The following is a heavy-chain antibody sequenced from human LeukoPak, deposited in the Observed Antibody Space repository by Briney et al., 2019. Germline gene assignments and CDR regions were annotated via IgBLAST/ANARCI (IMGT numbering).Heavy chain of an antibody. J-gene: IGHJ5*02. D-gene: IGHD3-10*01. V-gene: IGHV4-34*01. CDR2: INHSGST. CDR3: ARGLTVRGNWFDP. CDR1: GGSFSGYY. Sequence: SGTLSLTCAVYGGSFSGYYWSWIRQPPGKGLEWIGEINHSGSTNYNPSLKSRVTISVDTSKNQFSLKLSSVTAADTAVYYCARGLTVRGNWFDPWGQGTLVTVSS.